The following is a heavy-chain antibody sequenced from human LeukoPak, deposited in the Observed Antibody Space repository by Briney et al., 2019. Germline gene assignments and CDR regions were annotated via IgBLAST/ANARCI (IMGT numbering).Heavy chain of an antibody. CDR1: EGTFSSYA. CDR2: IIPMLGTA. D-gene: IGHD6-19*01. J-gene: IGHJ4*02. CDR3: ASSGPYSSGVFDY. V-gene: IGHV1-69*13. Sequence: ASVTVSCKASEGTFSSYAISWVRQAPGQGLEWMGQIIPMLGTASYAQRFQGRVTLTADESTSTAYMELSSLRSEDTAVYYCASSGPYSSGVFDYWGQGTLVTVSS.